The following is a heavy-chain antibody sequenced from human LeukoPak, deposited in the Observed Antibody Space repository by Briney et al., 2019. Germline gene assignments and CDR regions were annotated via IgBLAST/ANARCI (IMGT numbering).Heavy chain of an antibody. J-gene: IGHJ4*02. V-gene: IGHV3-30*18. Sequence: GGSLRLSCAASGFIFSNYDMHWVRQAPGKGLEWVAVILHDGRNKYYGDSVKGRFTISRDNSKNTLHLEVISLTAEDTAVYYCAKDDAWIRFGEWSQGTLVTVSS. CDR1: GFIFSNYD. CDR2: ILHDGRNK. CDR3: AKDDAWIRFGE. D-gene: IGHD3-10*01.